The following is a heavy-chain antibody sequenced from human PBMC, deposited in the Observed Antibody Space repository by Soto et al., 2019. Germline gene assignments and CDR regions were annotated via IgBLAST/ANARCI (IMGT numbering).Heavy chain of an antibody. CDR2: IKNGGNT. D-gene: IGHD6-6*01. Sequence: SETLSLTCGVYGGSLSGYYWSWIRQPPGKGLEWIGEIKNGGNTDYNPSLKSRVTISEDTSKNQFSLKLTSVTAADTAVYYCARVKSIAARPVFGVGFDPWGQGTLVTVSS. CDR1: GGSLSGYY. CDR3: ARVKSIAARPVFGVGFDP. J-gene: IGHJ5*02. V-gene: IGHV4-34*01.